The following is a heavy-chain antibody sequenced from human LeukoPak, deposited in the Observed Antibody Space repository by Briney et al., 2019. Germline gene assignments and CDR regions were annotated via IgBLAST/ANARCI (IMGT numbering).Heavy chain of an antibody. J-gene: IGHJ4*02. CDR3: ARDPEYYYGSGSYYYYFDY. Sequence: ASVKVFCKASGYTFTGYYMHWVRQAPGQGREWMGWINPNSGGTNYAQKFQGRVTMTRDTSISTAYMELSRLRSDDTAVYYCARDPEYYYGSGSYYYYFDYWGQGTLVTVSS. CDR2: INPNSGGT. V-gene: IGHV1-2*02. D-gene: IGHD3-10*01. CDR1: GYTFTGYY.